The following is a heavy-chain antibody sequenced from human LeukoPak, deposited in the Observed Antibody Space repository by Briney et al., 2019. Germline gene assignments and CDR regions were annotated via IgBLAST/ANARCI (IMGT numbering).Heavy chain of an antibody. J-gene: IGHJ4*02. CDR2: ISHSGSP. CDR1: GGFIINGKW. V-gene: IGHV4-4*02. D-gene: IGHD1-14*01. Sequence: SGTLSLTCGVSGGFIINGKWWSWVRQPPGKGLEWIGEISHSGSPNYNPSLKGRLTISVDTAKNQFSLKLSSVTAADTAVYYCARDGTSLNLAEFDFWGQGTLVTVAS. CDR3: ARDGTSLNLAEFDF.